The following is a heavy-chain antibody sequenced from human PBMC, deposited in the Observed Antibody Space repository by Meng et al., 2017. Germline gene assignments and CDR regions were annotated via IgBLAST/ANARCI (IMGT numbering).Heavy chain of an antibody. Sequence: GESLKISCAASGFTFSSYAMSWVRQAPGKGLEWVSAISGSGGSTYYADSVKGRFTIFRDNAKNSLYLQMNSLRAEDTAVYYCERDLSLRIAVAGRKSYYYYYGMDVWGQGTTVTVSS. CDR2: ISGSGGST. CDR3: ERDLSLRIAVAGRKSYYYYYGMDV. CDR1: GFTFSSYA. J-gene: IGHJ6*02. V-gene: IGHV3-23*01. D-gene: IGHD6-19*01.